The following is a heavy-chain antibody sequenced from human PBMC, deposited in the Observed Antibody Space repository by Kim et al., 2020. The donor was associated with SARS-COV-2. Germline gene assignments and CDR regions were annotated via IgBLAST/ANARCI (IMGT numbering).Heavy chain of an antibody. CDR2: IYYSGST. D-gene: IGHD3-10*01. Sequence: SETLSLTCTVSGGSISSSSYYWGWIRQPPGKGLEWIGNIYYSGSTYYNPSLKSRVTISVDTSKNHFFLKLSSVTAADTAVYYCAAEGISMVRGALYGMDVWGQGTTVAVSS. J-gene: IGHJ6*02. V-gene: IGHV4-39*02. CDR1: GGSISSSSYY. CDR3: AAEGISMVRGALYGMDV.